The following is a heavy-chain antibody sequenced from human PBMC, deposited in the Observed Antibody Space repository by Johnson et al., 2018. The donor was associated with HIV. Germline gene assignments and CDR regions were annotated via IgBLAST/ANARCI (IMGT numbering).Heavy chain of an antibody. V-gene: IGHV3-30-3*01. D-gene: IGHD3-9*01. CDR1: GFTFSSYA. CDR2: ISYGGNKQ. J-gene: IGHJ3*02. CDR3: AREEGTDILTRGDAFDI. Sequence: QVLLVESGGGVVQPGRSLRLSCAASGFTFSSYAMHWVRQPPGKGLEWVAVISYGGNKQYYVDSVEGRFTISRDNSKNTLYLQMNSLRAEDTAVYYCAREEGTDILTRGDAFDIWGQGTMVTVSS.